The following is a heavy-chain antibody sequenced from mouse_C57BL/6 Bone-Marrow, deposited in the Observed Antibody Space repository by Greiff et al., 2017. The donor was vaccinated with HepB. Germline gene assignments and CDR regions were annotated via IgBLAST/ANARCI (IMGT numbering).Heavy chain of an antibody. CDR3: ARDGDPSGKIAWFAY. V-gene: IGHV5-4*01. J-gene: IGHJ3*01. CDR1: GFTFSSYA. D-gene: IGHD3-1*01. CDR2: ISDGGSYT. Sequence: EVNVVESGGGLVKPGGSLKLSCAASGFTFSSYAMSWVRQTPEKRLEWVATISDGGSYTYYPDNVKGRFTITRDNAKNNLYLQMSHLKSEDTAMYYCARDGDPSGKIAWFAYWGQGTLVTVSA.